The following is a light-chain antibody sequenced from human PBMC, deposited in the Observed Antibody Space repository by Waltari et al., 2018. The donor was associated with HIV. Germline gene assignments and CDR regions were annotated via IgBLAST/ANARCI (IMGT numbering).Light chain of an antibody. CDR3: QQYNNWPPRGT. V-gene: IGKV3-15*01. J-gene: IGKJ1*01. Sequence: ENVMTQSPATLSVSPGERVTLSCRASQSVSNNLAWYQQKPGQAPRLLIYGASTRATGIPARFSGSGSGTEFTLTISSLQSEDFAVYYCQQYNNWPPRGTFGQGTKVEIK. CDR1: QSVSNN. CDR2: GAS.